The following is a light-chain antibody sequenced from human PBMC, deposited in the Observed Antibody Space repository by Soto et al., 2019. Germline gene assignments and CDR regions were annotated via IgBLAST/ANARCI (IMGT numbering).Light chain of an antibody. Sequence: QSALTQPASVSGSPGQSITISCTGTSSDVGSYILVSWYQQHPGKAPKLMIYEGSKRPSGVSNRFSGSKSGNTASLTISGLQADDEADYYCCSYAGSSTDVVFGGGTKVTVL. CDR1: SSDVGSYIL. V-gene: IGLV2-23*01. CDR2: EGS. J-gene: IGLJ2*01. CDR3: CSYAGSSTDVV.